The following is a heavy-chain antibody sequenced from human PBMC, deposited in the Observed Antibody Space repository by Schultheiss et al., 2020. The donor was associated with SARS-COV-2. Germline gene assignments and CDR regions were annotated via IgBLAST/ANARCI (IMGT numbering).Heavy chain of an antibody. CDR1: SGSLIPYY. Sequence: SQTLSLTCTVSSGSLIPYYWTWIRQPPGKGLEWIGYISYTGSPSYNPSLKSRVTISIDTSKNQFSLKLGSVTAADTAVYFCARATRVESFFSVRGGSFDFWGRGALVTVSS. J-gene: IGHJ4*02. CDR3: ARATRVESFFSVRGGSFDF. V-gene: IGHV4-59*01. CDR2: ISYTGSP. D-gene: IGHD5-24*01.